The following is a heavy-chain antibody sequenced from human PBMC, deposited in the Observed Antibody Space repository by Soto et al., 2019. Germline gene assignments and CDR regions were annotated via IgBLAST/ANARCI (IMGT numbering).Heavy chain of an antibody. D-gene: IGHD1-1*01. J-gene: IGHJ4*02. CDR1: GFSLTTSGVG. CDR3: ALSPWTGTRAYFDY. Sequence: QITLKESGPALVKPTQTLTLTCTFSGFSLTTSGVGVGWIRQPPGKALEWLALIYWDDDRRYSPSLESRLTITKDTSKNQVVLTMTNVDPVDTATYDCALSPWTGTRAYFDYWGQGTLVTVSS. CDR2: IYWDDDR. V-gene: IGHV2-5*02.